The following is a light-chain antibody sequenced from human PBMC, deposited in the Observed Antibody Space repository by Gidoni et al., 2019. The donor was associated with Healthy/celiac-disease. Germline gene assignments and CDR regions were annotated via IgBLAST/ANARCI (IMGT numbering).Light chain of an antibody. Sequence: DIVMTQSPDSLAVSLGERATINCKSSQSVLYSSNNKNYLAWYQQKPGQPPKLLIYWASTRESGVPDRVSGSGSGTDFTLTISSLQAEDVAVYYCQQYYSTPWTFGQXTKVEIK. V-gene: IGKV4-1*01. CDR2: WAS. CDR1: QSVLYSSNNKNY. J-gene: IGKJ1*01. CDR3: QQYYSTPWT.